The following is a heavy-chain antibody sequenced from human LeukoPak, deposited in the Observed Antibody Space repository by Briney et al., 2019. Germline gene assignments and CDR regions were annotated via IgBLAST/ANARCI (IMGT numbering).Heavy chain of an antibody. V-gene: IGHV1-2*02. J-gene: IGHJ4*02. CDR1: GYISTGHY. CDR2: MNPDSGGT. Sequence: ASVKVSCKTSGYISTGHYMHWVRQAPGQGPEWMGWMNPDSGGTNYAQNFQGRVTMTRDTSTTTAYMELSGLTSEDTAVYYCARGLLRELLGLDYWGQGTLVTVSS. D-gene: IGHD3-10*01. CDR3: ARGLLRELLGLDY.